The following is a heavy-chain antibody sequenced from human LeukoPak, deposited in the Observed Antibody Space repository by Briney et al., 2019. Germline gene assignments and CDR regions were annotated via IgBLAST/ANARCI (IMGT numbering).Heavy chain of an antibody. D-gene: IGHD3-10*01. J-gene: IGHJ4*02. Sequence: PSETLSLTCTVSGYSISSGYYWGWMRPPPGKGLEWIGSIYHSGSTYYNPSLKSRVTISVDTSKNQFSLKLSSVTAADTAVYYCARVHYYGSGSYYNPFDYWGQGTLVTVSS. CDR2: IYHSGST. V-gene: IGHV4-38-2*02. CDR3: ARVHYYGSGSYYNPFDY. CDR1: GYSISSGYY.